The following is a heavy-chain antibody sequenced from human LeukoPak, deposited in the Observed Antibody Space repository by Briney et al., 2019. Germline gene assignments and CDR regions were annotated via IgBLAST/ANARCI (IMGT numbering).Heavy chain of an antibody. CDR3: ARYTITVAGFDYYYYGMDV. D-gene: IGHD6-19*01. CDR1: GDSVSSNSAA. V-gene: IGHV6-1*01. Sequence: SQTLSLTCAISGDSVSSNSAAWNWIRQSPSRGLEWPGRTYYRSKWYNDYAVSVKSRITINPDTSKNQFSLQLSSVTPEDTAVYYCARYTITVAGFDYYYYGMDVWGQGTTVTVSS. J-gene: IGHJ6*02. CDR2: TYYRSKWYN.